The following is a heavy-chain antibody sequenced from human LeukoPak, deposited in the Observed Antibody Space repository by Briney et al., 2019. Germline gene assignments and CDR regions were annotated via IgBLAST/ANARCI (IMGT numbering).Heavy chain of an antibody. Sequence: ASVKVSCKASGYTFTGYYIHWLRQAPGQGLEWMGFINPNSGGTNYAQKFQGRVTMTRDTSISTAYMELSRLRSDDTAIYYCARESLVRLTSGFDIWGQGTMVTVSS. CDR2: INPNSGGT. D-gene: IGHD3-10*01. CDR3: ARESLVRLTSGFDI. V-gene: IGHV1-2*02. CDR1: GYTFTGYY. J-gene: IGHJ3*02.